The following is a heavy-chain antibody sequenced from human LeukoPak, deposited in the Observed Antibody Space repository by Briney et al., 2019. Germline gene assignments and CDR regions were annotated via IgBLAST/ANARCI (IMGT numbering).Heavy chain of an antibody. Sequence: PGGSLRLSCAASGFTFSSYWMNWVRQAPGKGLEWVSSISSTTSHIYYADSLRGRFTISRDNAKNSLYLQMNSLRAEDTAVYYCARDLLRARYGLDVWGQGTTVTVSS. J-gene: IGHJ6*02. CDR1: GFTFSSYW. CDR2: ISSTTSHI. CDR3: ARDLLRARYGLDV. V-gene: IGHV3-21*01.